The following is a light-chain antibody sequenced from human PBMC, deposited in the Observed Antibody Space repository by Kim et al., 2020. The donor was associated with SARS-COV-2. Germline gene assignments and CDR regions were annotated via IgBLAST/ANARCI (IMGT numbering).Light chain of an antibody. CDR3: QQYDSATRT. J-gene: IGKJ1*01. V-gene: IGKV3-20*01. CDR2: GAS. CDR1: QSLDSNY. Sequence: SPGDRATLSCRASQSLDSNYLAWYQQKPGQAPRVLIFGASSRAAGIPDRFSGSGSGTDFTLTISRLEPEDFAVYFCQQYDSATRTFGQGTKVDIK.